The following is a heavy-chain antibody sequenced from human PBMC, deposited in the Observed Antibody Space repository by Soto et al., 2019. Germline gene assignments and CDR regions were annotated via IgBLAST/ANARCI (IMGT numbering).Heavy chain of an antibody. Sequence: SEILSLTWSVVGGYSSGYDWSWIRQPPGKGPEWLGYIYYSGSTNYNPSLKSRVTLSVGTSKNQFSLKLSSVTAADTAVYYCARVVVSAAIRGYYYYYGMDVWGQGTTVTVSS. CDR2: IYYSGST. CDR1: GGYSSGYD. V-gene: IGHV4-59*01. CDR3: ARVVVSAAIRGYYYYYGMDV. D-gene: IGHD2-2*02. J-gene: IGHJ6*02.